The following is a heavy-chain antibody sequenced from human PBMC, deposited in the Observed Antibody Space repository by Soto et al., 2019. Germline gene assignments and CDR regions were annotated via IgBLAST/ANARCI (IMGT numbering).Heavy chain of an antibody. Sequence: PSETLSLTCTVSGGSVSSGSYYWSWIRQPPGKGLEWIGYIYYSGSTNYNPSLKSRVTISVDTSKNQFSLKLSSVTAADTAVYYCAREGGYSYGLRPIEYWFDPWGQGTLVTVSS. CDR2: IYYSGST. CDR3: AREGGYSYGLRPIEYWFDP. V-gene: IGHV4-61*01. CDR1: GGSVSSGSYY. J-gene: IGHJ5*02. D-gene: IGHD5-18*01.